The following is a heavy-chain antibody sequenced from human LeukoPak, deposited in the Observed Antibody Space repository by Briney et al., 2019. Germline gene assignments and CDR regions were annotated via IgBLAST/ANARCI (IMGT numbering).Heavy chain of an antibody. CDR1: RYSISSGYY. CDR3: ARHADYYESTSYFWDY. J-gene: IGHJ4*02. D-gene: IGHD3-22*01. Sequence: TPETLSLTCTVSRYSISSGYYWGWIRQPPGQGLEWIGSIYRSGSTYYNSSLKSRVTISVDTSKNQFSLKMISVTAADTAVYYCARHADYYESTSYFWDYWGQGTLVTVSS. V-gene: IGHV4-38-2*02. CDR2: IYRSGST.